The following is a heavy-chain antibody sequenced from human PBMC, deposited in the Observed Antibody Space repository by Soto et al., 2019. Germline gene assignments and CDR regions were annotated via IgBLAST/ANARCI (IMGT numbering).Heavy chain of an antibody. CDR2: IYWDDDK. J-gene: IGHJ6*02. D-gene: IGHD3-10*01. Sequence: QITLKESGPTLVKPTQTLTLTCTFSGFSLSTSGVGVGWIRQPPGKALEWLALIYWDDDKRYSPSLKSRLTITKDTSKNQVVLTMTNMDPVDIATYYCARYALYGSGTYWFMDVWGQGTTVTVSS. V-gene: IGHV2-5*02. CDR1: GFSLSTSGVG. CDR3: ARYALYGSGTYWFMDV.